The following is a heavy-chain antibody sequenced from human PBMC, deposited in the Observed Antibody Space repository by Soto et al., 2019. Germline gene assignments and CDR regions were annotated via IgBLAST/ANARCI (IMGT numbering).Heavy chain of an antibody. CDR3: ARAVAGTHYYYGMDV. V-gene: IGHV2-70*01. J-gene: IGHJ6*02. Sequence: PTLVNPTQTLTLTCTFSRFSLSTSGMCVSWIRQPPGKALEWLALIDWDDDKYYSTSLKTRLTISKDTSKNQVVLTMTNMDPVDTATYYCARAVAGTHYYYGMDVWGQGTTVTVSS. CDR2: IDWDDDK. CDR1: RFSLSTSGMC. D-gene: IGHD6-19*01.